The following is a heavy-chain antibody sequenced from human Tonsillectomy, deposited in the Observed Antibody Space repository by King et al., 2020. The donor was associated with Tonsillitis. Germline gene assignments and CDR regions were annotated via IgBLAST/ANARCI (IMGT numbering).Heavy chain of an antibody. J-gene: IGHJ4*02. D-gene: IGHD5-12*01. V-gene: IGHV3-33*01. CDR3: ARARGSGYDFF. Sequence: VQLVESGGGVVQPGRALRLSCVASGFTFSSYGMHWVRQAPGKGLEWVAVIGFVEYVKYHSAALKGRFTISRDNSKNTLFLQMNSLRAEDTAVYYCARARGSGYDFFWGQGTLVTVSS. CDR1: GFTFSSYG. CDR2: IGFVEYVK.